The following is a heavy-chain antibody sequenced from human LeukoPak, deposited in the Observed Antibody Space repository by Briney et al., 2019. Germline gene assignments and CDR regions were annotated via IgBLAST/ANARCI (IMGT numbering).Heavy chain of an antibody. J-gene: IGHJ4*02. CDR1: GFTFSSYW. V-gene: IGHV3-7*01. D-gene: IGHD3-10*01. Sequence: PGGSLRLSCAASGFTFSSYWMSWVRQAPGKGLEWVANIKPDGSEKYYVDSVKGRFTISRDNAKNSLYLQMNSLRAEDTAVYYCARDMGHYYGSGSYWDYWGQGTLVTVSA. CDR2: IKPDGSEK. CDR3: ARDMGHYYGSGSYWDY.